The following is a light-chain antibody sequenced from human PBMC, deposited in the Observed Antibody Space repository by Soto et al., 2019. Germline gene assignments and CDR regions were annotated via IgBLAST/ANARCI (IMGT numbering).Light chain of an antibody. J-gene: IGKJ5*01. Sequence: DIVTTQSPDSLAVSLGERATIHCKTSQSILFNSNKKDYLDWYQQKPGQPPKLVIYWGSIRDSGVPDRFSGSGSGKDFTLTISSLQAEDVALYYCQQYYSSITFGQGTRLEIK. CDR3: QQYYSSIT. CDR1: QSILFNSNKKDY. CDR2: WGS. V-gene: IGKV4-1*01.